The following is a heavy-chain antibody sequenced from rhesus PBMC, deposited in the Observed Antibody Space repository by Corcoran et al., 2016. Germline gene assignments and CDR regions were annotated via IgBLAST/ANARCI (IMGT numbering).Heavy chain of an antibody. CDR2: ISGSGGHT. CDR3: ARRGNSGRFDV. J-gene: IGHJ5-1*01. CDR1: AGSISSNY. D-gene: IGHD3-16*01. Sequence: QLQLQESGPGLVKPSETLSLPCAVSAGSISSNYRLCSRPPPGQGLEWIGRISGSGGHTDYNPSLKSRVTISTDTSKNQFSLKLRSVTAADTAVHYCARRGNSGRFDVWGAGVLVTVSS. V-gene: IGHV4-173*01.